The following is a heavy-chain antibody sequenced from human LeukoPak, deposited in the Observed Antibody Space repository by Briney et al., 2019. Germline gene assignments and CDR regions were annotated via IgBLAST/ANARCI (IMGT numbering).Heavy chain of an antibody. D-gene: IGHD6-19*01. V-gene: IGHV4-39*01. CDR2: IYYSGST. Sequence: PSETLSLTCTVSGGSISSSSYYWGWIRQPPEKGLEWIGSIYYSGSTYYKPSLKSRVTISVDTSKNQFSLKLTSVTAADTAVYYCARHLDGVAGVYFDYWGQGTLVTVSS. CDR3: ARHLDGVAGVYFDY. J-gene: IGHJ4*02. CDR1: GGSISSSSYY.